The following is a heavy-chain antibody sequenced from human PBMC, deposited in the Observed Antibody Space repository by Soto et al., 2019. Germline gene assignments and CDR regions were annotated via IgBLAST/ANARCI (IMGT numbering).Heavy chain of an antibody. CDR2: IFPGDPDT. Sequence: PGESLKISCKASGYTFSDQWVAWVRQKPGKGLEWLGIIFPGDPDTRYSPSFQGHVTISVDNSIHTHFLQWSSLTTSDTATYYCARVYMITFGGLTPSPRAYRFDYWGQGTRVTVSS. D-gene: IGHD3-16*01. CDR1: GYTFSDQW. V-gene: IGHV5-51*01. CDR3: ARVYMITFGGLTPSPRAYRFDY. J-gene: IGHJ4*02.